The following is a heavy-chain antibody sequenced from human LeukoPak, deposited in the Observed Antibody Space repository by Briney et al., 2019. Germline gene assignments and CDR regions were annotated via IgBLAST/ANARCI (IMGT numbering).Heavy chain of an antibody. CDR2: ISGSGGST. CDR1: GFTFSSYA. D-gene: IGHD4-11*01. CDR3: AKNRDYSNYPFYFDY. Sequence: GGSLRLSCAASGFTFSSYAMSWVRQAPGKGLEWVSAISGSGGSTYYADSVKGRFTISRDNSKNTLYLQMNSLRAEDTAVYYCAKNRDYSNYPFYFDYWGQGTLVTVSS. V-gene: IGHV3-23*01. J-gene: IGHJ4*02.